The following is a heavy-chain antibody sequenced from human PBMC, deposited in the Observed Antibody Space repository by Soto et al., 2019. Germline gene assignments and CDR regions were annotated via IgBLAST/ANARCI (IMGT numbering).Heavy chain of an antibody. CDR3: ARASGLWFGDVTENWFDP. J-gene: IGHJ5*02. V-gene: IGHV1-18*04. CDR1: GYTFTSYG. Sequence: ASVKVSCKASGYTFTSYGISWVRQAPGQGLEWMGWISAYNGNTNYAQKRQGRVTMTTDTSTSTAYMELRSLRSDDTAVYSCARASGLWFGDVTENWFDPWGQGTLVTVSS. CDR2: ISAYNGNT. D-gene: IGHD3-10*01.